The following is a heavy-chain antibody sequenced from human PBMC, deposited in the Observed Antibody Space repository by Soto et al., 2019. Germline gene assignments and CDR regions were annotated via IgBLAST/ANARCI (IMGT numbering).Heavy chain of an antibody. CDR3: AREIVTAGGNNYFDP. CDR2: VYHTGDT. D-gene: IGHD2-21*02. V-gene: IGHV4-4*02. J-gene: IGHJ5*02. Sequence: SETLSLTCGVSGGTVASSHWWSWVRQSPGRGLEWIGNVYHTGDTNFNPSLQSRVTFSVDKSNNQFSLRLTSVTAADTAVYFCAREIVTAGGNNYFDPWGPGTLVNVSS. CDR1: GGTVASSHW.